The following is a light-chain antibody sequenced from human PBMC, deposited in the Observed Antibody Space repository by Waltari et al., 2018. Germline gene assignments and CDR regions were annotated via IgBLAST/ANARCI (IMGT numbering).Light chain of an antibody. J-gene: IGLJ1*01. V-gene: IGLV7-43*01. CDR3: LLFYGGAYV. Sequence: QTVVTQESSLTVSPGGTVTLTCASSTGVVTSVYFPTWLQQKPGQPPRSLIYGRATEHSGTPASFSGSLSGGRAAVTLSGVQREDEADYYCLLFYGGAYVFGTGTKVTVL. CDR1: TGVVTSVYF. CDR2: GRA.